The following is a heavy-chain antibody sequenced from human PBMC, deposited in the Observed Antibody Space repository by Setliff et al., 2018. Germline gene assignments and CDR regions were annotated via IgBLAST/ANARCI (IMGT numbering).Heavy chain of an antibody. D-gene: IGHD6-19*01. Sequence: WASVKVSCKTSGYIFTNYYIHWVRQAPGQGLEWLGWINANTGGTREVQKFQGRVTMTRDTSIDTAYIEVNTLTSDDTAVYFCARATRDSGGWYYEYNWFDPWGQGTLVTVSS. CDR2: INANTGGT. J-gene: IGHJ5*02. CDR3: ARATRDSGGWYYEYNWFDP. CDR1: GYIFTNYY. V-gene: IGHV1-2*02.